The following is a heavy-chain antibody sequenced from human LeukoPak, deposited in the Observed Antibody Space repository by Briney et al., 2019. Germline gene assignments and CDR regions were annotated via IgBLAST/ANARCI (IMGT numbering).Heavy chain of an antibody. CDR3: ARHFYDSITYYYGMDV. CDR1: GYTFTNYD. J-gene: IGHJ6*02. D-gene: IGHD3-22*01. V-gene: IGHV1-8*01. Sequence: ASVKVSCKASGYTFTNYDINWVRRATGQGLEWMGWMNPNSGNTGYAQKFQGRVTITADESTSTAYMELSSLRSEDTAVYYCARHFYDSITYYYGMDVWGQGTTVTVSS. CDR2: MNPNSGNT.